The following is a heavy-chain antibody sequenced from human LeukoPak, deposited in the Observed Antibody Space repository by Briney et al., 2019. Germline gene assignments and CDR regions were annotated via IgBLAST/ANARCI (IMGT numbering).Heavy chain of an antibody. CDR2: INVGNGNT. V-gene: IGHV1-3*01. Sequence: ASVKVSCKASGYTFTNYAMHWVRQAPGQRLEWMGWINVGNGNTKYSQKFQGRATITIDTSASTAYMELSSLRSEDTAVYYCARGSRIGSQTYYFDYWGQGTLVTVYS. J-gene: IGHJ4*02. CDR3: ARGSRIGSQTYYFDY. CDR1: GYTFTNYA. D-gene: IGHD2-2*01.